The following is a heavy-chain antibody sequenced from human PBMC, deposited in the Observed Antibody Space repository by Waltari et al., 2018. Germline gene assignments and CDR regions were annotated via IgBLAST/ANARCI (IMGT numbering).Heavy chain of an antibody. J-gene: IGHJ6*02. D-gene: IGHD1-26*01. Sequence: QVQLVQSGAEVKKPGSSVKVSCTASGGTLRSYVISWVRQAPGQGLGWMGGIIPMYGTTNYAQKFQGRVTITADEATSTFYMELSSLRVEDTATYYCARVRKQWELLVTSSGYSAMDVWGQGTTVTVSS. CDR1: GGTLRSYV. CDR2: IIPMYGTT. V-gene: IGHV1-69*01. CDR3: ARVRKQWELLVTSSGYSAMDV.